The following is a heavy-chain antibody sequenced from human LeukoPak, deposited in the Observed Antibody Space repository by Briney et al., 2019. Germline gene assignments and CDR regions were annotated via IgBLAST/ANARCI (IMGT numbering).Heavy chain of an antibody. Sequence: PGRSLRLSCAASGFTFSSYAMHWVRQAPGKGLEWVAVISYDGSNKYYADSVKGRFTISRDNSKNTLYLQMNSLRAEDTAVYYCARDRLQQWLVRGYLGYWGQGTLVTVSS. CDR2: ISYDGSNK. J-gene: IGHJ4*02. CDR3: ARDRLQQWLVRGYLGY. V-gene: IGHV3-30-3*01. D-gene: IGHD6-19*01. CDR1: GFTFSSYA.